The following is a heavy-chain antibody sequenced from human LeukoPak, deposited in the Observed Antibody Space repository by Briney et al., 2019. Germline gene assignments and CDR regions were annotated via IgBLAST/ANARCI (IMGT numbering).Heavy chain of an antibody. CDR2: IQYDGSNK. D-gene: IGHD5-24*01. CDR3: AKGDGYSPGY. CDR1: GFTFSAYG. V-gene: IGHV3-30*02. Sequence: GGSLRLSCAASGFTFSAYGMHWVRQAPGKGLEWVAFIQYDGSNKYYADSVKGRFTISRDNSKNTLYLQMNSLRAEDTAVYYCAKGDGYSPGYWGQGTLVTVSS. J-gene: IGHJ4*02.